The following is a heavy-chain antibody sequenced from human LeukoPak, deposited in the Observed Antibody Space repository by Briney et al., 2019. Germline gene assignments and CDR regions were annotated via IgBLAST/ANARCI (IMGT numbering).Heavy chain of an antibody. CDR2: IYSGGST. J-gene: IGHJ5*02. CDR1: GFTVSSNY. V-gene: IGHV3-66*01. D-gene: IGHD5-24*01. CDR3: ARDGGKGYRNWFDP. Sequence: GGSLRLSCAASGFTVSSNYMSWVRQAPGKGLEWVSVIYSGGSTYYADSVKGRFTISRDNSKNTLYLQMNSLRAEDTAVYYCARDGGKGYRNWFDPWGQGTLVTVSS.